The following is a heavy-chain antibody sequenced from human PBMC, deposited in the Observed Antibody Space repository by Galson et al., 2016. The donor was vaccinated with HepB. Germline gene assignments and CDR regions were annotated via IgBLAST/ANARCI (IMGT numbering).Heavy chain of an antibody. V-gene: IGHV3-33*01. CDR3: ARDPQYQLTNYYYYGMDV. J-gene: IGHJ6*02. Sequence: SLRFSCAASGFTFSSYGMHWVRQAPGKGLEWVAIIWYDGSDKYYADSVKSRFTISRDNSKNTLYLQMNSLRAEDTAVYYCARDPQYQLTNYYYYGMDVWGQGTTVTV. CDR1: GFTFSSYG. CDR2: IWYDGSDK. D-gene: IGHD2-2*01.